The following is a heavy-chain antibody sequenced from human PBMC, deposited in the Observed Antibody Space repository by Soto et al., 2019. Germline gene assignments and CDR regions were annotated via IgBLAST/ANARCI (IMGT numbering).Heavy chain of an antibody. Sequence: PSETLSLTCTVSGDSIGNSYWSWIRQPPGKGLEWIGYIYYSGSTNYNPSLKSRVTISVDTSKNQFSLKLNSMTAADTAVYYCARHNYGSGSTYFDYWGQGTLVTVSS. D-gene: IGHD3-10*01. V-gene: IGHV4-59*08. CDR2: IYYSGST. CDR3: ARHNYGSGSTYFDY. J-gene: IGHJ4*02. CDR1: GDSIGNSY.